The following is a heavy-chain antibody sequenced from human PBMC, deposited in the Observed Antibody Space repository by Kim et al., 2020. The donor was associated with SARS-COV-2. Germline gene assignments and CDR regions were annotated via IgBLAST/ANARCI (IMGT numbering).Heavy chain of an antibody. D-gene: IGHD6-19*01. V-gene: IGHV3-20*03. CDR3: ARGYISGPFDC. CDR2: T. J-gene: IGHJ4*02. Sequence: TSYAASVKGRFPISRDNAKNSLYLQMNSLGAEDTALYYCARGYISGPFDCWGQGTLVTVSS.